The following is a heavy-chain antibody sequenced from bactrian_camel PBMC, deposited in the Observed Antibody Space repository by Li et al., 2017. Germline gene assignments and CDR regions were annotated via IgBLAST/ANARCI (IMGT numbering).Heavy chain of an antibody. Sequence: HVQLVESGGGSVQAGGSLRLSCAVSRASVSGFCEAWFRQAPGESREGVACISRDGTTTYSDSVKGRFTISQDNAGHILYLQMDSLKLEDTAIYYCAANERTAPLVVGTSVVIGYRGQGTQVTVS. V-gene: IGHV3S6*01. D-gene: IGHD2*01. CDR3: AANERTAPLVVGTSVVIGY. J-gene: IGHJ4*01. CDR1: RASVSGFC. CDR2: ISRDGTT.